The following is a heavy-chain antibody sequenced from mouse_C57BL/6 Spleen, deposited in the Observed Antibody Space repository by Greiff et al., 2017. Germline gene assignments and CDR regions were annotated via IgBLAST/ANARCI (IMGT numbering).Heavy chain of an antibody. D-gene: IGHD2-1*01. CDR3: ARNNYGNYEGYFGY. CDR1: GFSLTSYG. V-gene: IGHV2-2*01. CDR2: IWSGGST. Sequence: QVQLQQSGPGLVQPSQSLSITCTVSGFSLTSYGVHWVRQSPGKGLEWLGVIWSGGSTDYNAAFISRLSISKDNSKSQVFFKMNSLQADDTSIYYCARNNYGNYEGYFGYWGKGATLTVSS. J-gene: IGHJ2*01.